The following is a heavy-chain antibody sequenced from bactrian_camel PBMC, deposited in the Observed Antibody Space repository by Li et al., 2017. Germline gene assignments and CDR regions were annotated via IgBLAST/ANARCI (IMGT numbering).Heavy chain of an antibody. V-gene: IGHV3S54*01. CDR1: GRTTC. D-gene: IGHD6*01. CDR2: IDTSGGIT. J-gene: IGHJ6*01. Sequence: HVQLVESGGGSVRAGGSLRLSCRASGRTTCVGWFRQAPGKEREGVAAIDTSGGITVYTDTVKGRFTISRDNAKNTLYLQMTSLKSEDMALYYCATGSLGWYGFYSCGQGTQVTVS. CDR3: ATGSLGWYGFYS.